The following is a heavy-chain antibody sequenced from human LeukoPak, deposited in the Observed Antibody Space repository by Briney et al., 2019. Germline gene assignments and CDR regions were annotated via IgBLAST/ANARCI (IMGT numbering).Heavy chain of an antibody. D-gene: IGHD6-13*01. V-gene: IGHV3-7*01. CDR3: ARDLAAAGKGVDY. J-gene: IGHJ4*02. Sequence: GGSLRLSCAASGFTFSSYWMSWVRQAPGKGLEWVANIKQDGSEKYYVDSVKGRFTISRDNAKNSLYLQMNSLRAEDTAVYYCARDLAAAGKGVDYWGQGTLVTVSS. CDR1: GFTFSSYW. CDR2: IKQDGSEK.